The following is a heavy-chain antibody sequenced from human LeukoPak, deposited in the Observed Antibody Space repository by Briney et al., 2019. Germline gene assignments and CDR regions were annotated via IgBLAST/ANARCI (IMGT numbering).Heavy chain of an antibody. CDR2: INSDGSST. D-gene: IGHD3-22*01. CDR3: ARGLFLSGYLDAFDI. V-gene: IGHV3-74*01. Sequence: GGSLRLSCAASRFSFSNYWMHWVRQAPGKGLVWVSRINSDGSSTTYADSVKGRFTISRDNAKNTLYLQMNSLRVEDTAMYYCARGLFLSGYLDAFDIWGQGTVVTVSS. CDR1: RFSFSNYW. J-gene: IGHJ3*02.